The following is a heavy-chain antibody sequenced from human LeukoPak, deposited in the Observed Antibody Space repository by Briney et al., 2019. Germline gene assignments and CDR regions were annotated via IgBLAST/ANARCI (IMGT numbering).Heavy chain of an antibody. CDR1: GFTVSSNY. V-gene: IGHV3-66*01. J-gene: IGHJ4*02. Sequence: PGRSLRLSCAASGFTVSSNYMSWVRQAPGKGLEWVSVIYSGGSTYYADSVKGRFTISRDNSKNTLYLQMNSLRAEDTAVYYCARDSYSSSFYLDYWGQGTLVTVSS. D-gene: IGHD6-6*01. CDR3: ARDSYSSSFYLDY. CDR2: IYSGGST.